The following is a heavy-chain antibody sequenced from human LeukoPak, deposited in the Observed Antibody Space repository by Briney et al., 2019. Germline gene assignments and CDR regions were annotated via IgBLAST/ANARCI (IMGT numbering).Heavy chain of an antibody. CDR3: ARFGAPGAADAEYFQQ. CDR2: INSDGSST. J-gene: IGHJ1*01. Sequence: PGGSLRLSCAASGFTFSSYWMHWVRQAPGKGLVWVSRINSDGSSTSYADSVKGRFTISRDNGKNSVYLQMNSLRIEDTAVYYCARFGAPGAADAEYFQQWGQGTLVTVSS. CDR1: GFTFSSYW. V-gene: IGHV3-74*01. D-gene: IGHD6-13*01.